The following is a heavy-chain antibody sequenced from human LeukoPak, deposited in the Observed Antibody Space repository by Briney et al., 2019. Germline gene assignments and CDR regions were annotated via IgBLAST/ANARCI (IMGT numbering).Heavy chain of an antibody. D-gene: IGHD6-19*01. CDR3: ARDLGSGWNYFDY. V-gene: IGHV3-21*01. Sequence: GGSPRLSCAASGFTFSSYSMNWVRQAPGKGLEWVSSISSSGSYIYYADSVRGRFTISRDNAQNSLYLQMNSLRVDDTAIYYCARDLGSGWNYFDYWGQGTLVTVSS. CDR1: GFTFSSYS. CDR2: ISSSGSYI. J-gene: IGHJ4*02.